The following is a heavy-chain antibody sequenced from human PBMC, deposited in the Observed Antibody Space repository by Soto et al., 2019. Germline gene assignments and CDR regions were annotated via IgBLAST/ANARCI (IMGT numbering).Heavy chain of an antibody. D-gene: IGHD4-4*01. CDR1: GGTISSYY. J-gene: IGHJ4*02. CDR3: AGDYSLNYFDY. Sequence: SETLSLTCTVSGGTISSYYWSWIRQPPGKGLERIGYIYYSGSTNYNPSLKSRVTISVDTSKNQFSLKLSSVTAADTAVYYCAGDYSLNYFDYWGQGTLVTVSS. CDR2: IYYSGST. V-gene: IGHV4-59*01.